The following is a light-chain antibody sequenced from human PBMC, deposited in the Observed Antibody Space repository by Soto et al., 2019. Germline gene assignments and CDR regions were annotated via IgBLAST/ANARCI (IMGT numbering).Light chain of an antibody. V-gene: IGKV1-5*01. Sequence: DIQMTQSPSTLSASVGDRVIITCRASQSISTWLAWYQQKPGEGPKLLIYSASTLESGVPSRFSGSGSGTEFTLTISGLQPADFATYYCEQYDGNFGGGTRVEIK. CDR1: QSISTW. J-gene: IGKJ4*01. CDR3: EQYDGN. CDR2: SAS.